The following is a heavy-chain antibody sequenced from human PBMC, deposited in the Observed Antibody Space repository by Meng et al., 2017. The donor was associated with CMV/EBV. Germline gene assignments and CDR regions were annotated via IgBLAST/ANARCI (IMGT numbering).Heavy chain of an antibody. Sequence: ASVKVSCKASGYTFTGYYMHWVRQAPGQGLEWMGWINPNSGGTNYAQKFQGRVTMTRDTSISTAYMELSRLRSEDTAVYYCARGNGDYLFGWFDPWGQGTLVTVSS. CDR3: ARGNGDYLFGWFDP. D-gene: IGHD4-17*01. V-gene: IGHV1-2*02. J-gene: IGHJ5*02. CDR2: INPNSGGT. CDR1: GYTFTGYY.